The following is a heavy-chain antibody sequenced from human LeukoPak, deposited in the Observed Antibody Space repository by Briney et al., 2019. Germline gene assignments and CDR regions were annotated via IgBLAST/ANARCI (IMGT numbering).Heavy chain of an antibody. V-gene: IGHV4-59*08. J-gene: IGHJ4*02. CDR2: IYYSGST. CDR1: GGSLSSYY. Sequence: SETLSLTCTVSGGSLSSYYWSWIRQPPGKGLEWIGYIYYSGSTNYNPSLKSRVTISVDTSKNQFSLKLSSVTAADTAVYYCARLLWYDSSGYYYFDYWGQGTLVTVSS. CDR3: ARLLWYDSSGYYYFDY. D-gene: IGHD3-22*01.